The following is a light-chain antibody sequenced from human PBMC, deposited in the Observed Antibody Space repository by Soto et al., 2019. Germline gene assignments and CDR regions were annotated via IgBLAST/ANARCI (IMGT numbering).Light chain of an antibody. V-gene: IGLV1-44*01. CDR1: SSNIGSNT. J-gene: IGLJ2*01. CDR2: SNN. Sequence: QSVLTQPPSASGTPGQRVTISCSGSSSNIGSNTVNWHQQLPGTAPKLLIYSNNQRPSGVPDRFSRSKSGTSASLAISGLQSEDEADYYCAAWDDSLNGVVFGGGTKLTVL. CDR3: AAWDDSLNGVV.